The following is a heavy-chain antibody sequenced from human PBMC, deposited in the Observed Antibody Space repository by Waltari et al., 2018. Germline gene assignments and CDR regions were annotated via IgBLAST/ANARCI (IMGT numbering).Heavy chain of an antibody. D-gene: IGHD3-22*01. J-gene: IGHJ1*01. Sequence: QLQLQESGPGLVKPSETLSLTCTVSGGSISSSSYYWGWIRQPPGKGLEWIGSIYYSGSTYYNPSLKSRVTISVDTSKNQFSLKLSSVTAADTAVYYCASPREGGGYYHEYFQHWGQGTLVTVSS. CDR2: IYYSGST. CDR1: GGSISSSSYY. V-gene: IGHV4-39*07. CDR3: ASPREGGGYYHEYFQH.